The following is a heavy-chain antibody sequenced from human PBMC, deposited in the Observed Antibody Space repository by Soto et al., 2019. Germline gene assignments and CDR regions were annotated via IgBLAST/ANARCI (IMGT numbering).Heavy chain of an antibody. J-gene: IGHJ4*02. D-gene: IGHD3-22*01. CDR3: ERGGSDTSATHY. CDR1: GFTFSSYS. V-gene: IGHV3-21*01. CDR2: ISSSSSYI. Sequence: EVQLVESGGGLVKPGGSLRLSCAASGFTFSSYSMNWVRQAPGKGLEWVSSISSSSSYIYYADSVKGRFTISRDNAKNSLYPQMNYLGTEDRTVYYCERGGSDTSATHYWGQGTLVTVSS.